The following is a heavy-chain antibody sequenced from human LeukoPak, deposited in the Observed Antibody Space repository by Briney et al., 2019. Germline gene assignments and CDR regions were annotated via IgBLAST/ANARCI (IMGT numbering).Heavy chain of an antibody. D-gene: IGHD6-6*01. CDR2: IYTSGST. V-gene: IGHV4-4*07. J-gene: IGHJ4*02. Sequence: ASETLSLTCTVSGGSINSYYWSWIRQPAGKGLEWIGRIYTSGSTNCNPSLKSRVTMSIDTSKNQFSLKLSSVTAADTAVYYCASIAARVGFDYWGQGTLVTVSS. CDR3: ASIAARVGFDY. CDR1: GGSINSYY.